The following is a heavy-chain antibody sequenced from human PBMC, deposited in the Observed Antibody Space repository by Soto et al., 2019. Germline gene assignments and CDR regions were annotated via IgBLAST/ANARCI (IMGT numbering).Heavy chain of an antibody. J-gene: IGHJ4*02. D-gene: IGHD3-16*01. CDR1: GFTFRSYV. CDR3: ARWGTTGGLDV. CDR2: TSYDGSNN. Sequence: QVHLVESGGGVVQAGTSLRLSCVGSGFTFRSYVIHWVRQAPGKGLEWVALTSYDGSNNFYGDSVKGRFTISRDNSRNTVELQMASPRLEDTALYYCARWGTTGGLDVWCQGTLVCVSS. V-gene: IGHV3-33*05.